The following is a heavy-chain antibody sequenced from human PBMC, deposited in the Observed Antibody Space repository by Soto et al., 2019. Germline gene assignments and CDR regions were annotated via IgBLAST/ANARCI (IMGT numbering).Heavy chain of an antibody. V-gene: IGHV3-11*01. CDR1: GFTFSDYY. Sequence: QVQLVESGGGLVKPGGSLRLSCAASGFTFSDYYMSWIRQAPGKGLEWVSYISSSGRTIYYADSVKGRFTISRDNAKSSLYLQMNSLRAEDTAVYYCAREEGYNYSPYYYYYYGMDVWGQGTTVTVSS. CDR2: ISSSGRTI. J-gene: IGHJ6*02. CDR3: AREEGYNYSPYYYYYYGMDV. D-gene: IGHD5-12*01.